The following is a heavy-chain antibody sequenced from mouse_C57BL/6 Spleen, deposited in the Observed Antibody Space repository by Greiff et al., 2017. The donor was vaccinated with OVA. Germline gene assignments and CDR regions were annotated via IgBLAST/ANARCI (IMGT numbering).Heavy chain of an antibody. J-gene: IGHJ4*01. CDR3: ARGGYYGSRAMDY. CDR1: GFTFSDYG. D-gene: IGHD1-1*01. CDR2: ISSGSSTI. V-gene: IGHV5-17*01. Sequence: EVQVVESGGGLVKPGGSLKLSCAASGFTFSDYGMHWVRQAPEKGLEWVAYISSGSSTIYYADTVKGRFTISRDNAKNTLFLQMTSLRSEDTAMYYCARGGYYGSRAMDYWGQGTSVTVSS.